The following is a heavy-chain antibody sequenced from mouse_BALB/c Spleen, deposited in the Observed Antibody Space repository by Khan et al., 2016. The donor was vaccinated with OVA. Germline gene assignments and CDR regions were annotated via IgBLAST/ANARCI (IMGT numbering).Heavy chain of an antibody. CDR2: ISYDGNN. CDR3: ARGKWLRAWFAY. J-gene: IGHJ3*01. D-gene: IGHD2-2*01. V-gene: IGHV3-6*02. Sequence: EVQLVESGPGLVKPSQSLSLTCSVTGYSITSGYYWNWIRQFPGNKLEWMGFISYDGNNNFNPSLKNRISITRDTSKNQFFLQLNSVTTKDKETYFFARGKWLRAWFAYWGQGTLVTVSA. CDR1: GYSITSGYY.